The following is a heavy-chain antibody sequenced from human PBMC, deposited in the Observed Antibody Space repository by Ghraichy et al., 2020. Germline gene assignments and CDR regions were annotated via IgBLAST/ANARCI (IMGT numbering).Heavy chain of an antibody. CDR2: IYYSGST. CDR3: ARRFNGEYNQNWFDP. D-gene: IGHD4-17*01. J-gene: IGHJ5*02. CDR1: GGSISSSSYY. V-gene: IGHV4-39*01. Sequence: SQTLSLTCTVSGGSISSSSYYWGWIRQPPGKGLEWIGSIYYSGSTYYNPSLKSRVTISVDTSKNQFSLKLSSVTAADTAVYYCARRFNGEYNQNWFDPWGQGTLVTVSS.